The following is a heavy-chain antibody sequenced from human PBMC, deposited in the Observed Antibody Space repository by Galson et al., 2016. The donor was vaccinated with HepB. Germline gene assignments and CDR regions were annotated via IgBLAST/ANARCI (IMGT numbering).Heavy chain of an antibody. D-gene: IGHD5-12*01. V-gene: IGHV3-23*01. CDR2: ITGSGAGT. CDR3: ARAWIYLYDLDY. Sequence: SLRLSCAASGFTFTSYAMSWVRQAPGKGLEWVSGITGSGAGTYYADSVKGRFTISRDNSKNTLYLQMNSLRAEDTAVYYCARAWIYLYDLDYWGQGARVTVSS. J-gene: IGHJ4*02. CDR1: GFTFTSYA.